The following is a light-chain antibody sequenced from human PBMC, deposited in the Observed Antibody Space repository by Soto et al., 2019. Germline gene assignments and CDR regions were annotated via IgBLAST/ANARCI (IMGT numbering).Light chain of an antibody. CDR1: QSISRW. Sequence: DIPMTQSPSTLSASLGDRVTITCRASQSISRWLAWYQQKPGKAPKLLISDVSNLERGVPSRFSGSGSGTEFTLTISSLETDDVATYYCQQYSSYASFGQGTKVE. V-gene: IGKV1-5*01. J-gene: IGKJ1*01. CDR2: DVS. CDR3: QQYSSYAS.